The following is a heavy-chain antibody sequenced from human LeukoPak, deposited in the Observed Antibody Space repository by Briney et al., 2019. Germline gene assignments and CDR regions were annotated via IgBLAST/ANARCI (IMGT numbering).Heavy chain of an antibody. J-gene: IGHJ4*02. Sequence: GGSLRLSCAASGFTFSSYGMSWVRQAPGKGLEWVSAISGSGGSTYYADSVKGRFTISRDNAKNSLYLQMNSLRAEDTAVYYCAREFDYGDRYYFDYWGQGTLVTVSS. CDR1: GFTFSSYG. D-gene: IGHD4-17*01. CDR3: AREFDYGDRYYFDY. V-gene: IGHV3-23*01. CDR2: ISGSGGST.